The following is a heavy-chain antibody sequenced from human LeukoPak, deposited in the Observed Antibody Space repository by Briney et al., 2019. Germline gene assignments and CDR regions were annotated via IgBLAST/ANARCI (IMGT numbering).Heavy chain of an antibody. V-gene: IGHV1-69*04. Sequence: SVKVSCKASGGTFSSYAISWVRQAPGQGLEWMGRIIPIFGIANYAQKFQGRVTITADKSTSTAYMELSSLRSENTAVYYCAREAPHYGDLNWFDPWGQGTLVTVSS. D-gene: IGHD4-17*01. J-gene: IGHJ5*02. CDR2: IIPIFGIA. CDR1: GGTFSSYA. CDR3: AREAPHYGDLNWFDP.